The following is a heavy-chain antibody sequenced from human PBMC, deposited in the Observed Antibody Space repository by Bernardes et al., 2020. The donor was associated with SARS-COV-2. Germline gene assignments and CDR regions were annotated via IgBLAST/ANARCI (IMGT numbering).Heavy chain of an antibody. D-gene: IGHD2-2*01. Sequence: GALRLSCAASGFTFSSYSMNWVRQAPGKGLEWVSSISSSSSYIYYADSVKGRFTISRDNAKNSLYLQMNSLRAEDTAVYYCAREYQLKTRKHFDYWGQGTLVTVSS. CDR2: ISSSSSYI. CDR3: AREYQLKTRKHFDY. CDR1: GFTFSSYS. J-gene: IGHJ4*02. V-gene: IGHV3-21*01.